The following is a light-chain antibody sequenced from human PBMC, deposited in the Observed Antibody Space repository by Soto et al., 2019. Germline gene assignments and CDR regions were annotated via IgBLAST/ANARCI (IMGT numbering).Light chain of an antibody. CDR3: QQYYSTPWT. J-gene: IGKJ1*01. CDR1: QSVLYSSNNKNY. Sequence: DIVMTQSPDSLAVSLGERATINCKSSQSVLYSSNNKNYLAWYQQKPGQPPKLLIYWASTRESGVPDRFSGSASGTDFTLTISSLQAEDVAVYYCQQYYSTPWTFGQGNKVEI. CDR2: WAS. V-gene: IGKV4-1*01.